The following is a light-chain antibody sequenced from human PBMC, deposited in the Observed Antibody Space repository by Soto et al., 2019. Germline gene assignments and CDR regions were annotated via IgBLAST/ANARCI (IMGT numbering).Light chain of an antibody. V-gene: IGKV1-5*03. CDR1: QSVSTW. CDR3: QQYGSSGT. Sequence: DIQMTHSPSTLSASVGDRVTITCRASQSVSTWLAWYQQKPGKAPKLLIYKASNLESGVPSRFTGSGSGTEFTLTISSLQPDDFAVYYCQQYGSSGTFGQGTKVDI. CDR2: KAS. J-gene: IGKJ1*01.